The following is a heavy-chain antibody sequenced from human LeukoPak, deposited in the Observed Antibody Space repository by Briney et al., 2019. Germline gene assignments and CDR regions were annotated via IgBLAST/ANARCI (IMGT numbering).Heavy chain of an antibody. CDR2: IFTSGTP. D-gene: IGHD3-3*01. Sequence: PSETLSLTCAVSGVSLSSGSYYGSWIRQPPGKGLEWIGRIFTSGTPNYNPSLNSRVTISVDTSKNQFSLKLSSVSAAATAVYYCARGKVASVTIFGVVTYWFDAWGQGTLVTVS. CDR1: GVSLSSGSYY. CDR3: ARGKVASVTIFGVVTYWFDA. J-gene: IGHJ5*02. V-gene: IGHV4-61*02.